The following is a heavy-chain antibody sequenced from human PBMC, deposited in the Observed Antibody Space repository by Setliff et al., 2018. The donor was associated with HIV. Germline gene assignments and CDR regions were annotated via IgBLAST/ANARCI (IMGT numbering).Heavy chain of an antibody. J-gene: IGHJ6*03. CDR1: GGSINSTSYY. CDR2: IYHTGST. D-gene: IGHD6-19*01. CDR3: ARGSDTTGWSRYYYYMDV. Sequence: SETLSLTCTVSGGSINSTSYYWGWIRQPPGNGLEWIGSIYHTGSTYYKPSLKSRVTISVDTSKNQFSLRLSSVTAADTAMYYCARGSDTTGWSRYYYYMDVWGKGTTVTVSS. V-gene: IGHV4-39*07.